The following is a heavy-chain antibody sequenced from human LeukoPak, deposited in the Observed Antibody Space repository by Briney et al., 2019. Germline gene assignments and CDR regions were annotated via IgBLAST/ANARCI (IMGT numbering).Heavy chain of an antibody. CDR2: ISGSGDST. J-gene: IGHJ3*02. D-gene: IGHD3-10*01. CDR3: AKVTGSGSYLADAFDI. V-gene: IGHV3-23*01. Sequence: GGSLRLSCAASGLTFSSYGMNWVRQAPGKGLESVSAISGSGDSTYHADSVRGRFTVSRDNSKNTLYLQMKSLSAEDTAVYYCAKVTGSGSYLADAFDIWGHGTVVTVSS. CDR1: GLTFSSYG.